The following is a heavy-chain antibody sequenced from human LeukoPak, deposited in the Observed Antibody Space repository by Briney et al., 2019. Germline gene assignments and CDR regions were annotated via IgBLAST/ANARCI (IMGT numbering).Heavy chain of an antibody. D-gene: IGHD2-2*01. Sequence: SETLSLTCTVSGGSISSYYWSWIRQPPGKRLEWIGYIYYSGSTNYNPSLKSRVTISVDTSKNQFSLKLSSVTAADTAVYYCARDLWCSSTSCSAWGQGTLVTVSS. V-gene: IGHV4-59*01. CDR1: GGSISSYY. CDR2: IYYSGST. J-gene: IGHJ5*02. CDR3: ARDLWCSSTSCSA.